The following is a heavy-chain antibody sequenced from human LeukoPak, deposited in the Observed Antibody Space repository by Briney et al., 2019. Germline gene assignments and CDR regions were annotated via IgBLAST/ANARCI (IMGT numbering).Heavy chain of an antibody. CDR3: ARDYYYDSSGYYARDNDAFDI. CDR2: IYHSGST. Sequence: SETLSLTCTVSGYSISSGYYWGWIRQPPGKGLEWIGSIYHSGSTYYNPSLKSRVTISVDTSKNQFSLKLSSVTAADTAVYYSARDYYYDSSGYYARDNDAFDIWGQGTMVTVSS. D-gene: IGHD3-22*01. V-gene: IGHV4-38-2*02. J-gene: IGHJ3*02. CDR1: GYSISSGYY.